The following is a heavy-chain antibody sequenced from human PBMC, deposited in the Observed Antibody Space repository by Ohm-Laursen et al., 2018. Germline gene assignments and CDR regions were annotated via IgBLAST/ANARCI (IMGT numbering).Heavy chain of an antibody. J-gene: IGHJ3*02. D-gene: IGHD3-16*01. CDR2: ISSSSSYI. CDR1: GFTFSSYS. CDR3: AKGRSGHPRGVGAFDI. V-gene: IGHV3-21*04. Sequence: SLRLSCSASGFTFSSYSMNWVRQAPGKGLEWVSSISSSSSYIYYADSVKGRFTISRDNSKNTLYLQMNSLRAEDTAVYYCAKGRSGHPRGVGAFDIWGQGTMVTVSS.